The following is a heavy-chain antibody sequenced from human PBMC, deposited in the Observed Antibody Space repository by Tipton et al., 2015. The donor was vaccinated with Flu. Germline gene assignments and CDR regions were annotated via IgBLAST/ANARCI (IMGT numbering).Heavy chain of an antibody. V-gene: IGHV4-30-4*01. J-gene: IGHJ5*02. Sequence: LRLSCTVSGASVSGSDDYWTWIRQSPGKGLEWLGYIHYSGPTYYNPSLKSRLTVSADTAKNQFSLRLTSVTSADTAVYFCARNIVVVPPAPLGWFDPWGQGTLVIVSS. CDR3: ARNIVVVPPAPLGWFDP. D-gene: IGHD2-2*01. CDR1: GASVSGSDDY. CDR2: IHYSGPT.